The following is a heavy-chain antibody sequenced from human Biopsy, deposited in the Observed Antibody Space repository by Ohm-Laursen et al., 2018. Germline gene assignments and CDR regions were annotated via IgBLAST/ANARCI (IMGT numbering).Heavy chain of an antibody. CDR2: MNPNSGNS. CDR3: ARGRNPVWFGEDLDY. CDR1: GYTFTSYE. D-gene: IGHD3-10*01. V-gene: IGHV1-8*01. Sequence: ASVKVSCKASGYTFTSYEINWVRQATGQGLEWMGWMNPNSGNSGYAQKFQGRVTMTRNTSISTAYMEVSSLRSEDTAAYYCARGRNPVWFGEDLDYWGQGTPVTVSS. J-gene: IGHJ4*02.